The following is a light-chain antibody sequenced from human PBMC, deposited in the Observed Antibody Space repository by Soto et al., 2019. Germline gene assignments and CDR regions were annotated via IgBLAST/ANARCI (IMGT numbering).Light chain of an antibody. CDR3: CSYAGSYTYV. J-gene: IGLJ1*01. Sequence: QSALTQPRSVSGSPGQSVAISCTGTGSDVGGYNYVSWYQQYPDKAPKVIIYDVTKRPAGVPDRFSGSKSGNTASLTISGLQTDDEADYYCCSYAGSYTYVLGTGTKVTVL. CDR2: DVT. CDR1: GSDVGGYNY. V-gene: IGLV2-11*01.